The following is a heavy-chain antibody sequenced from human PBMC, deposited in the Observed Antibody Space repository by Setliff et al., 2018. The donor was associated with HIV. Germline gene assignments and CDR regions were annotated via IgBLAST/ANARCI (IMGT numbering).Heavy chain of an antibody. CDR3: ARVYYYDSGRYIQGGTDVFDV. D-gene: IGHD3-22*01. V-gene: IGHV3-11*05. Sequence: GGSLRLSCAASGFNFGDYYMTWIRQAPGKGLEWVAYISKTSTYTNYADSVKGRFAISRDNAKGLLYLQMNSLSAEDTAIYYCARVYYYDSGRYIQGGTDVFDVWGQGTMVTVSS. J-gene: IGHJ3*01. CDR2: ISKTSTYT. CDR1: GFNFGDYY.